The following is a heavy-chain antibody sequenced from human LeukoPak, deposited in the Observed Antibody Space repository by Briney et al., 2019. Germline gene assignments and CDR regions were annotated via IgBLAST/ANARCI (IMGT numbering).Heavy chain of an antibody. CDR3: ARKTGDLDY. CDR2: ISGSGGST. Sequence: GGSLRLSCAASGFTFSSYAMSWVRQAPGKGLEWVSAISGSGGSTYYADSVNGRFTISRDNSKHTLYLHTNSLRAEDTAVYYCARKTGDLDYWGQGTLVTVSS. D-gene: IGHD3-10*01. V-gene: IGHV3-23*01. CDR1: GFTFSSYA. J-gene: IGHJ4*02.